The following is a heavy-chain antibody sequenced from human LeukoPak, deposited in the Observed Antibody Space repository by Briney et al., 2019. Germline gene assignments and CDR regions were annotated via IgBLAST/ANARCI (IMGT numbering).Heavy chain of an antibody. J-gene: IGHJ4*02. Sequence: GASVKVSCKASGYTFTDYYMHWLRQAPGQGLEWMGWINPNSGATNYAQKFQGWVTMTRDTSITTAYMELSRLNSDDTAVHYCARDGGLDYWGQGTLVTVSS. CDR1: GYTFTDYY. V-gene: IGHV1-2*04. CDR3: ARDGGLDY. CDR2: INPNSGAT.